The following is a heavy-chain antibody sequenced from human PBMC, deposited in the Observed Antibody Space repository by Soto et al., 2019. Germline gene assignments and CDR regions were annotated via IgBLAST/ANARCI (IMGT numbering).Heavy chain of an antibody. CDR1: GGSFTTHS. D-gene: IGHD3-22*01. CDR2: IIPVFGTI. V-gene: IGHV1-69*01. Sequence: QVQLVQSGAEVKKPGSSVKVSCRTSGGSFTTHSISWLRQAPGQGLEWMGGIIPVFGTINYAQKLQDRVTITADESTSTAYLDLSSLISEDTAIYYCARGGSGYTWFNEFWGQGTLVTVSS. J-gene: IGHJ4*02. CDR3: ARGGSGYTWFNEF.